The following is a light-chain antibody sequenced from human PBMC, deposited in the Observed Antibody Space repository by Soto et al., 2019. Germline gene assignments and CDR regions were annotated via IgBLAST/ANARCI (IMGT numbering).Light chain of an antibody. CDR3: SSYAASTTLL. Sequence: QSALTQPPSVSGSPGQSVTISCIGSSSDVGTYDRVSWYQAPPDTAPQRIIYEVHYRPSGVPDRFSGSKSGNTASLTTSGLQAEDEADYYGSSYAASTTLLFGGGTKRTVL. V-gene: IGLV2-18*03. J-gene: IGLJ2*01. CDR1: SSDVGTYDR. CDR2: EVH.